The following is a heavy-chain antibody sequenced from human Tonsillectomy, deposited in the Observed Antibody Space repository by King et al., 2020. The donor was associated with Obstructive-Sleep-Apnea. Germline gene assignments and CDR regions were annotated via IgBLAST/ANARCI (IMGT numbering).Heavy chain of an antibody. CDR2: MNPNSGNT. J-gene: IGHJ5*02. D-gene: IGHD6-19*01. CDR1: GYTFTSYD. V-gene: IGHV1-8*01. Sequence: QLVQSGAEVKKPGASVKVSCKASGYTFTSYDINWVRQATGQGLEWMGWMNPNSGNTGNAQKFQGRVTMTRNTSISTAYMELSSLRSEDTAVYYCARSRITVAGDQRGWFDPWGQGTLVTVSS. CDR3: ARSRITVAGDQRGWFDP.